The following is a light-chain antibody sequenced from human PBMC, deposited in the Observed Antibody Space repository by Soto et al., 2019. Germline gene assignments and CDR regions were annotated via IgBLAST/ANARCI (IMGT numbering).Light chain of an antibody. Sequence: EIVMTQSPATLSVSPGERATLSCRASQSISSNLAWYQQKPGQAPRLLIYGASPRATGIPATFSGSGSGTEFTLTVSSLQSAAFAVYYCQPYNNWPFTFGPGTKVDIK. CDR3: QPYNNWPFT. J-gene: IGKJ3*01. V-gene: IGKV3-15*01. CDR1: QSISSN. CDR2: GAS.